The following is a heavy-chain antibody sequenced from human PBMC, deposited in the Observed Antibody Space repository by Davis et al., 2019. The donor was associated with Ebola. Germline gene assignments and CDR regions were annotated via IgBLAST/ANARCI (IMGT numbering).Heavy chain of an antibody. CDR2: IGTAGDP. V-gene: IGHV3-13*05. D-gene: IGHD2-2*01. J-gene: IGHJ5*02. CDR1: GFTFSSYD. CDR3: AREAVVPPNWFDP. Sequence: PGGSLRLSCAASGFTFSSYDMHWVRQATGKGLEWVSAIGTAGDPYYPGSVKGRFTISRDNAKNSLYLQMNSLRDEDTAVYYCAREAVVPPNWFDPWGQGTLVTVSS.